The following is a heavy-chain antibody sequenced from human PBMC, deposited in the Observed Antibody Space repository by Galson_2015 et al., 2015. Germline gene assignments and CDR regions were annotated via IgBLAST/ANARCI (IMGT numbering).Heavy chain of an antibody. CDR1: GFIFSDYY. CDR2: ISASSSFT. CDR3: ARVKVAYGLGTRLGDTACYFDH. J-gene: IGHJ4*02. V-gene: IGHV3-11*06. D-gene: IGHD3-10*01. Sequence: SLRLSCAASGFIFSDYYMGWIRQAPGKGLEWLSFISASSSFTDNADSVTGRFTISRDNAKNSLYLQMNSVRAEDTAVYYCARVKVAYGLGTRLGDTACYFDHWGQGTLVTVSS.